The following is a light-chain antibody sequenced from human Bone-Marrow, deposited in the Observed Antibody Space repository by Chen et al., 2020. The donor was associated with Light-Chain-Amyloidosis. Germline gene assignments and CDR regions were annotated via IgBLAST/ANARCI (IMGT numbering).Light chain of an antibody. CDR2: RDN. J-gene: IGLJ2*01. CDR3: QSADSSGTYEVI. Sequence: SYELTQPPSVSVSPGQTARITCSGDDLPTKYAYWYQQKPGQAPVLGIHRDNERPSGISERVSGSSSGTTATLTISGVQAEDEADYHCQSADSSGTYEVIFGGGTKLTVL. CDR1: DLPTKY. V-gene: IGLV3-25*03.